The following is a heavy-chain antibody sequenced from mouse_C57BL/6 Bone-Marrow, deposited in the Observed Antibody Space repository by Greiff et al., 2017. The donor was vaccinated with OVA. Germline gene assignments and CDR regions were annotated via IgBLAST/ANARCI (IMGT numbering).Heavy chain of an antibody. Sequence: QVHVKQSGAELVRPGTSVKMSCKASGYTFTNYWIGWAKQRPGHGLEWIGDIYPGGGYTNYNEKFKGKATLTADKSSSTAYMQFSSLTSEDSAIYYCARSFYSPYAMDYWGRGTSVTVSA. V-gene: IGHV1-63*01. CDR2: IYPGGGYT. CDR3: ARSFYSPYAMDY. J-gene: IGHJ4*01. D-gene: IGHD2-12*01. CDR1: GYTFTNYW.